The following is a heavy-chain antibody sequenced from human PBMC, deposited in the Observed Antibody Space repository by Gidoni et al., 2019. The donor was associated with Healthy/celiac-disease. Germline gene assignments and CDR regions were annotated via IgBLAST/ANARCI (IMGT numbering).Heavy chain of an antibody. CDR1: GFSRSTSGVG. D-gene: IGHD4-4*01. CDR3: AHLNEMSTVFDY. J-gene: IGHJ4*02. V-gene: IGHV2-5*01. Sequence: QITLKESGPTLVKPTQTLTRTCTFSGFSRSTSGVGVGWSRQPPGKALEWLALIYWNDDTRYSPSLKSRLTITKDTSKNQVVLTMTNMYPVDTATYYCAHLNEMSTVFDYWGQGTLVTVSS. CDR2: IYWNDDT.